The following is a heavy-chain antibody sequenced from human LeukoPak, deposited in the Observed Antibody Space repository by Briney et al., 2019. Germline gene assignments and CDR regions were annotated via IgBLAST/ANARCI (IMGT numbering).Heavy chain of an antibody. Sequence: PGGSLRLSCAASGFTFSRYAMHWVRQAPGKGLEWVAVISYDGSNKYYADSVKGRFTISRDKTKNTLYLQMNSLRAEDTAVYYCARDPGDCSSTSCYVVYFDYWGEGTLVTVSS. V-gene: IGHV3-30*04. J-gene: IGHJ4*02. CDR1: GFTFSRYA. CDR3: ARDPGDCSSTSCYVVYFDY. CDR2: ISYDGSNK. D-gene: IGHD2-2*01.